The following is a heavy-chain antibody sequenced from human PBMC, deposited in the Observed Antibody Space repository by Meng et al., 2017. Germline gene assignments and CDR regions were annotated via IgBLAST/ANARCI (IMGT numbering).Heavy chain of an antibody. Sequence: QVPRVPSGAELAKPGSSVKVSCKASGYTLTSYAINWLRQAPGQGLQWMGWIDTKTGNPTYVPGFTGRLVFSLDTSVSTAYLQISGLKADDTAVYYCTRDGYSDCSRTSCFDSWGQGTLVTVSS. CDR1: GYTLTSYA. D-gene: IGHD2-2*01. V-gene: IGHV7-4-1*02. CDR3: TRDGYSDCSRTSCFDS. J-gene: IGHJ4*02. CDR2: IDTKTGNP.